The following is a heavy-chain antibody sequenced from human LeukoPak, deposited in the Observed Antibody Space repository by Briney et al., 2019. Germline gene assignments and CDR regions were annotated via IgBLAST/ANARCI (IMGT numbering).Heavy chain of an antibody. V-gene: IGHV4-59*08. D-gene: IGHD3-10*02. CDR2: IYYSGGT. J-gene: IGHJ3*02. CDR1: GGSISSYY. CDR3: ARHKSLGVFGEFDDAFDI. Sequence: SETLSLTCTVSGGSISSYYWSWIRQPPGKGLEWIGYIYYSGGTNYNPSLKSRVTISVDTSKNQFSLKLSSVTAADTAVYYCARHKSLGVFGEFDDAFDIWGQGIMVTVSS.